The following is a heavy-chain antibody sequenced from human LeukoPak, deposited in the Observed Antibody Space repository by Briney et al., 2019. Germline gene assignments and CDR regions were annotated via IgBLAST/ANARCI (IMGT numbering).Heavy chain of an antibody. D-gene: IGHD2-2*01. CDR1: GFTFSSYA. J-gene: IGHJ1*01. CDR2: ISYDGSNK. CDR3: ARDDYCSSTSCYEYFQH. Sequence: GGSLRLSCAASGFTFSSYAMHWVRQAPGKGLEWVAVISYDGSNKYYADSVKGRFTISRDNAKNSLYLQMNSLRAEDTAVYYCARDDYCSSTSCYEYFQHWGQGTLVTVSS. V-gene: IGHV3-30-3*01.